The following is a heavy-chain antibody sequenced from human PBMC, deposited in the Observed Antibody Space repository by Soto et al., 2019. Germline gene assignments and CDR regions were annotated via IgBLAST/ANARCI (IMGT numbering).Heavy chain of an antibody. J-gene: IGHJ4*02. CDR1: GGSISSNNYY. D-gene: IGHD3-22*01. V-gene: IGHV4-39*01. CDR3: ASQKYYYDSSGYYDY. Sequence: PSETLSLTCTVSGGSISSNNYYWGWIRQPPEKGLEWIGSIYYSGSTYYNPSLKSRVTISVDTSKNQFSLKLSSVTAADTAVYYCASQKYYYDSSGYYDYWGQGTLVTVSS. CDR2: IYYSGST.